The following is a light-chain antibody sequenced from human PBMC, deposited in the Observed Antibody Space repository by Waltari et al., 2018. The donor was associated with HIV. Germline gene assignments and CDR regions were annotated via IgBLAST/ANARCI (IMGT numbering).Light chain of an antibody. J-gene: IGLJ1*01. CDR3: SSYTSSSTPWV. CDR2: DVS. V-gene: IGLV2-14*03. Sequence: QSALPPPASVSGSPGQSITISSPGTSSDVGGYNYVSWYQQHPGKAPTLMIYDVSNRPSGVSNRFSGSKSGNTASLTISGLQAEDEADYYCSSYTSSSTPWVFGTGTKVTVL. CDR1: SSDVGGYNY.